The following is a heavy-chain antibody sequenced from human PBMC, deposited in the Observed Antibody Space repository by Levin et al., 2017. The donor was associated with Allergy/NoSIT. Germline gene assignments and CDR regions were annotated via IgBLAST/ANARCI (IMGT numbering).Heavy chain of an antibody. CDR3: AKEGGRAEADAGGFGYYYYGLDV. D-gene: IGHD6-13*01. Sequence: GESLKISCAASGFTFSSYAMRWVRQAPGKGLEWVSGISGSGDTTYYADSVKGRFTISRDNSKNTLFLQMNSLRAEDTAVYYCAKEGGRAEADAGGFGYYYYGLDVWGHGTTVTVSS. CDR2: ISGSGDTT. CDR1: GFTFSSYA. J-gene: IGHJ6*02. V-gene: IGHV3-23*01.